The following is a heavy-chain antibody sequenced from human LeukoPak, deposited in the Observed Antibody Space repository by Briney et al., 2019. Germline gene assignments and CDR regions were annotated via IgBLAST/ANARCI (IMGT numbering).Heavy chain of an antibody. CDR1: GFIFCDYT. CDR2: IGWHGGAI. J-gene: IGHJ3*02. Sequence: GRSLRLSCAASGFIFCDYTLNWVRLPPGKGLEWVSGIGWHGGAIGYADSVKGRFTISRDNAKNSLYLQMNGLTAEDTALYYCAKDRSSRSSYGDAFDIWGQGTVVTVSS. D-gene: IGHD1-26*01. V-gene: IGHV3-9*01. CDR3: AKDRSSRSSYGDAFDI.